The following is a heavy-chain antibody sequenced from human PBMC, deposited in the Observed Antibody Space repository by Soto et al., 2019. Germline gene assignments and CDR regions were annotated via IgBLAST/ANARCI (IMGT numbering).Heavy chain of an antibody. V-gene: IGHV2-5*02. Sequence: QITLKESGPTLVKPTQTLTLTCTVSGFSLTTSCLGVGWIRQSPGKALEWLALVFWDDEESYSPSLKSSLTIPKDSSKNQLVRTMTSMDPVQTVTYYCAHRLSGQNWFDPWGKGTLVTVSA. CDR3: AHRLSGQNWFDP. J-gene: IGHJ5*02. CDR2: VFWDDEE. D-gene: IGHD2-15*01. CDR1: GFSLTTSCLG.